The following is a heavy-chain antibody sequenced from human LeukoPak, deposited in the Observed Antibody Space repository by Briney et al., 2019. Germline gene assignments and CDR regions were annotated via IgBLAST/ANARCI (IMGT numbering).Heavy chain of an antibody. J-gene: IGHJ3*02. CDR2: ISYDGSNK. V-gene: IGHV3-30-3*01. CDR3: ESQHIVVVTAPGNPDAFDI. Sequence: PGGSLRLSCAASGFTFSSYAMHWVRQAPGKGLEWVAVISYDGSNKYYADSVKGRFTISRDNSKNTLYLQMDSLRAEDTAVYYCESQHIVVVTAPGNPDAFDIWGQGTMVTVSS. D-gene: IGHD2-21*02. CDR1: GFTFSSYA.